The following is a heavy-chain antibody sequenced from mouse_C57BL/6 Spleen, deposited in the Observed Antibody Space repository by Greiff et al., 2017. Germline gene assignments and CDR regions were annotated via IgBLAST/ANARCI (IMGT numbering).Heavy chain of an antibody. CDR3: ASMASYYFDY. J-gene: IGHJ2*01. V-gene: IGHV5-4*01. CDR2: ISDGGSYT. D-gene: IGHD1-1*02. CDR1: GFTFSSYA. Sequence: EVQGVESGGGLVKPGGSLKLSCAASGFTFSSYAMSWVRQTPEKRLEWVATISDGGSYTYYPDNVKGRFTISRDNAKNNLYLQMSHLKSEDTAMYYCASMASYYFDYWGQGTTLTVSS.